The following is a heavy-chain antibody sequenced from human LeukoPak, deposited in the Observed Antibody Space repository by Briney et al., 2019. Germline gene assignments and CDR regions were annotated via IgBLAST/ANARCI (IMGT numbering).Heavy chain of an antibody. J-gene: IGHJ4*02. Sequence: SETLSLTCTVSGGSISSYYWSWIRQPPGKGLEWIGYIYYSGSTNYNPSLKSRVTISVDTSKNQFSLKLSSVTAADTAVYYCARGPDYDSSGYYPFDWWSQGTLVTVSS. CDR3: ARGPDYDSSGYYPFDW. CDR1: GGSISSYY. V-gene: IGHV4-59*01. CDR2: IYYSGST. D-gene: IGHD3-22*01.